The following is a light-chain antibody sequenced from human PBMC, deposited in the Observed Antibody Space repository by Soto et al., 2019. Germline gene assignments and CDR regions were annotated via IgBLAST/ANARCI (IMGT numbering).Light chain of an antibody. J-gene: IGKJ1*01. CDR2: DAS. Sequence: DIQMTQSPSTLSASVGDRVTITCRASQSISSWLAWYQQKPGKAPKLLIYDASSLESGVPSRFSGSGSGTEFTLTISSLQPDDFATYYCQQYNSYVRGFGLGTKVEIK. V-gene: IGKV1-5*01. CDR3: QQYNSYVRG. CDR1: QSISSW.